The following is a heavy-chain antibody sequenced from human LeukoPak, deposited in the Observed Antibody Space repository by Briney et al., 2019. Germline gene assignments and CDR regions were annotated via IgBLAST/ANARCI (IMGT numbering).Heavy chain of an antibody. V-gene: IGHV3-74*01. CDR2: INSDGSSI. J-gene: IGHJ4*02. D-gene: IGHD2-2*01. Sequence: GGSLRLSCAASGFTFSSHWMHWVRQAPGKGLVWVSRINSDGSSISYADSVKGRFTISRDNAKNTLYLQMNSLRAEDTAVYYCARICSSTDCLIPDWGQGTLVTVSS. CDR3: ARICSSTDCLIPD. CDR1: GFTFSSHW.